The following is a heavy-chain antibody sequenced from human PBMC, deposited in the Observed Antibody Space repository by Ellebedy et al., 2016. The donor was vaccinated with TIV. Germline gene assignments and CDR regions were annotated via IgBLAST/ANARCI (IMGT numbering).Heavy chain of an antibody. V-gene: IGHV3-74*01. D-gene: IGHD3-22*01. Sequence: GGSLRLXXAASGFTFDKYWMHWARQAPGEGLVWVSRLYSDGSGASYADSVKGRFTISRDNAKSTLFLQMESLKVEDTAVYFCARDPTNFSSGWQYHYGLDVWGQGTTVTVSS. CDR2: LYSDGSGA. CDR1: GFTFDKYW. J-gene: IGHJ6*02. CDR3: ARDPTNFSSGWQYHYGLDV.